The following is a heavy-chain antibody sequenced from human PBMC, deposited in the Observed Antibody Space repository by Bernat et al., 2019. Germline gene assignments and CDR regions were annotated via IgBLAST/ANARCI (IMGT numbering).Heavy chain of an antibody. Sequence: QVQLVQSGAEVKKPGASVKVSCKVSGYTLTELSMHWVRQAPGKGLEWMGGLDPEDGETIYAQKFQGRVTMTEDTSTDTAYMELSSLRSEDTAVYYCATANSSSWYLWYYFDYWGQGTLVTVSS. CDR3: ATANSSSWYLWYYFDY. D-gene: IGHD6-13*01. J-gene: IGHJ4*02. V-gene: IGHV1-24*01. CDR1: GYTLTELS. CDR2: LDPEDGET.